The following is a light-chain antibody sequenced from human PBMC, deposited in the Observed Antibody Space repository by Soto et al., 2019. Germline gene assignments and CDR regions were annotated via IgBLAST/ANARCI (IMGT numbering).Light chain of an antibody. Sequence: DIQMTQSPSSLSASVGDRVTITCQASQDISNYLNWYQQKPGKAPELLIFDASHLNAGDPSRFNGSGSGTHFTFTISSLQPEDIATYHCQQYNSLPLTFGGGTKVEMK. CDR1: QDISNY. CDR2: DAS. CDR3: QQYNSLPLT. J-gene: IGKJ4*01. V-gene: IGKV1-33*01.